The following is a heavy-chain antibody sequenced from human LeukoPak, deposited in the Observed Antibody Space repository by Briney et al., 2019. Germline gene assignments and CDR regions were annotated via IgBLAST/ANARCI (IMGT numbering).Heavy chain of an antibody. D-gene: IGHD6-19*01. CDR1: GFNFNPYY. CDR2: IGLHGYPL. Sequence: GGSLRLSCVVSGFNFNPYYMSWICQAPGKGLEWISYIGLHGYPLDYADSVKGRFTISRDNAKDSLYLDMTSLTAEDTAVYYCARKDFSSGSFTYWGQGTLVTVSS. V-gene: IGHV3-11*04. J-gene: IGHJ4*02. CDR3: ARKDFSSGSFTY.